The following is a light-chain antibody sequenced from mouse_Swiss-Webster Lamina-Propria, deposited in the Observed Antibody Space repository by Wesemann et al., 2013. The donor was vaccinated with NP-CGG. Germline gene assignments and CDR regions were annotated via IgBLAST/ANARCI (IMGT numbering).Light chain of an antibody. V-gene: IGKV12-46*01. CDR1: ENIYSY. Sequence: DIQMTQSPASLSASVGETVTITCRASENIYSYLAWYQQKQGKSPQLLVYNAKTLAEGVPSRFSGSGSGTQYSLKINSLQSEDFGSYYCQHFWGTPWTFGGGTKLEIK. CDR2: NAK. J-gene: IGKJ1*01. CDR3: QHFWGTPWT.